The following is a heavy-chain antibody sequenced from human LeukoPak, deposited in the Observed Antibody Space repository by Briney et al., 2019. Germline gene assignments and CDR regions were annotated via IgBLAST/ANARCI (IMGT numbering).Heavy chain of an antibody. V-gene: IGHV3-30-3*01. J-gene: IGHJ4*02. D-gene: IGHD3-10*01. CDR1: GFTFSSYA. CDR2: ISYDGSNK. CDR3: AVSLRGVISPTTPQKEYYFDY. Sequence: PGGSLRLSCAASGFTFSSYAMHWVRQAPGKGLEWVAVISYDGSNKYYADSVKGRFTISRDNSNKTVYLQMNSLRADDTAVYYCAVSLRGVISPTTPQKEYYFDYWGQGTLVTVSS.